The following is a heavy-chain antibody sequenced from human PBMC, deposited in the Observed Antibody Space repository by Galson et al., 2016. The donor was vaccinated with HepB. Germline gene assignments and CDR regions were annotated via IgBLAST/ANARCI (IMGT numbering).Heavy chain of an antibody. Sequence: SLRLSCAASGITFSSYAMSWVRQAPGKALEWVSGISGSGGSTHYADSVKGRFTVSSGSDTGTYYADSVKGRFTISRDNSKNTRYLQMNSLSAEDTAVYYCGKNGWELLRGFDYWGQGALVTVSS. D-gene: IGHD1-26*01. CDR1: GITFSSYA. CDR3: GKNGWELLRGFDY. J-gene: IGHJ4*02. CDR2: ISGSGGST. V-gene: IGHV3-23*01.